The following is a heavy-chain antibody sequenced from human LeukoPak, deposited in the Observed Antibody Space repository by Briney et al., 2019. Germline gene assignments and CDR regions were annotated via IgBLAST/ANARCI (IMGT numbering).Heavy chain of an antibody. V-gene: IGHV4-38-2*02. Sequence: PSETLSLTCTVSGYSISSGYYWGWIRQPPGKGLEWIGEINHSGSTNYNPSLKSRVTISVDTSKNQFSLKLSSVTAADTAVYYCARGGLGPDFVFDYWGQGTLVTVSS. CDR1: GYSISSGYY. CDR3: ARGGLGPDFVFDY. D-gene: IGHD3-16*01. CDR2: INHSGST. J-gene: IGHJ4*02.